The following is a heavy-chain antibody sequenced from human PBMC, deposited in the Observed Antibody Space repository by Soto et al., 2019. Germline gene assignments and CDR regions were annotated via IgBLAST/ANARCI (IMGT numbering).Heavy chain of an antibody. CDR1: GFSFSSYW. Sequence: AGSLRLSCAASGFSFSSYWMSGVRQATGKGLEWVANINQDGSVKYHVDSVKGRFTISRDNAKSSLFLQMNSLRVEDMAVYYCARERSSWRYWGQGTLVTVSS. D-gene: IGHD6-13*01. CDR3: ARERSSWRY. CDR2: INQDGSVK. J-gene: IGHJ4*02. V-gene: IGHV3-7*04.